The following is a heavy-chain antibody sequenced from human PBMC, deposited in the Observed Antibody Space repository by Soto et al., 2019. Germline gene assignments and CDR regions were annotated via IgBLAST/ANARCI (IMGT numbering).Heavy chain of an antibody. CDR3: VKSRGGNNFDFFD. J-gene: IGHJ4*02. D-gene: IGHD5-12*01. V-gene: IGHV3-64D*06. CDR2: VRGNGDPP. Sequence: PVGSLRLSCSASGFTFSSYAMHWVRQAPGKGLEYVSGVRGNGDPPFYADSVKGRFTISRDNSKNTLYLQMSGLSADDTAVYYCVKSRGGNNFDFFDWGQGALVTVS. CDR1: GFTFSSYA.